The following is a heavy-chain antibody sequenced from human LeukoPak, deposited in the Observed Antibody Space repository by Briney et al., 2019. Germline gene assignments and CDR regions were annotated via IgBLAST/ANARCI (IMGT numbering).Heavy chain of an antibody. J-gene: IGHJ6*03. CDR2: IHWNGGRT. CDR3: ATSKRGNYYYYMDV. CDR1: GFTFDNYG. V-gene: IGHV3-20*04. Sequence: GGSLRLPCAASGFTFDNYGINWVRQAPGKGLEWVSRIHWNGGRTGYADSVKGRFTISRDNAKNSLYLQMNSLRAEDTALYYCATSKRGNYYYYMDVWGKGTTVTVSS. D-gene: IGHD3-10*01.